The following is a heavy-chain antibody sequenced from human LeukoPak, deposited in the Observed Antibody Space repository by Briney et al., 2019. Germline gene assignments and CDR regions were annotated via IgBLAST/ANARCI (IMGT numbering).Heavy chain of an antibody. CDR2: INHSGST. D-gene: IGHD3-22*01. J-gene: IGHJ4*02. Sequence: SETLSLTCAVYGGSFSGYYWSWIRQPPGKGLEWIGEINHSGSTNYNPSLKSRVTISVDTSKNQFSLKLSSVTAADTAVYYCAKDHYYDSSGYYSDYWGQGTLVTVSS. V-gene: IGHV4-34*01. CDR1: GGSFSGYY. CDR3: AKDHYYDSSGYYSDY.